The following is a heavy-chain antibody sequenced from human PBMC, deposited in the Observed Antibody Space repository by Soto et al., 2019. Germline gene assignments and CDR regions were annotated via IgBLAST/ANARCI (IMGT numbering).Heavy chain of an antibody. CDR1: GGSFSGYY. J-gene: IGHJ4*02. CDR3: ARGSTGDYVDY. V-gene: IGHV4-34*01. D-gene: IGHD1-1*01. Sequence: SETLSLTCAVYGGSFSGYYWSWIRKPPGKGLEWIGEINHSGSTNYNPSLKSRVTISVDTSKNQFSLKLSSVTAADTAVYYCARGSTGDYVDYWGQGTLVTVSS. CDR2: INHSGST.